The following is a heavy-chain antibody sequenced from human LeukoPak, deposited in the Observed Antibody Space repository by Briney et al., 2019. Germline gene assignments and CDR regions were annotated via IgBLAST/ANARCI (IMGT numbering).Heavy chain of an antibody. CDR1: GFTFSAYW. D-gene: IGHD6-13*01. J-gene: IGHJ4*02. CDR3: ARDVPGTSLAGELDS. Sequence: GGSLRLSCAASGFTFSAYWMFWVRQAPRKGPVWVSDISKDGSRTFYADSVKGRFTISRDNAKNTLYLQMHSLRAEDTAVYYCARDVPGTSLAGELDSWGQGTLVTVSS. CDR2: ISKDGSRT. V-gene: IGHV3-74*01.